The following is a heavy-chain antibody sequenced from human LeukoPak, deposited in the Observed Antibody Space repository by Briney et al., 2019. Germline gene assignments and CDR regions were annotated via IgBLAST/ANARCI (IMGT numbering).Heavy chain of an antibody. Sequence: GGSLRLSCAASGFTFSSYAMSWVRQAPGKGLEWVSATSGSGGSTYYADSVKGRFTISRDNSKNTLYLQMNSLRAEDTAVYYCAKDLYYDSSGYYNYWGQGTLVTVSS. CDR2: TSGSGGST. CDR3: AKDLYYDSSGYYNY. D-gene: IGHD3-22*01. V-gene: IGHV3-23*01. CDR1: GFTFSSYA. J-gene: IGHJ4*02.